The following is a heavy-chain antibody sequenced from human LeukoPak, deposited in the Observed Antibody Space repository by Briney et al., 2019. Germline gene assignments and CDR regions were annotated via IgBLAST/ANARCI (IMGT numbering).Heavy chain of an antibody. V-gene: IGHV3-23*01. CDR2: ISGSGGST. CDR3: AKDSSGWPYFDY. D-gene: IGHD6-19*01. J-gene: IGHJ4*02. CDR1: GFTFSSYG. Sequence: PGGTLRLSCAASGFTFSSYGMSWVRQAPGKGLEWVSAISGSGGSTYYADSVKGRFTISRDNSKNTLYLQMNSLRAEDTAVYYCAKDSSGWPYFDYWGQGTLVTVSS.